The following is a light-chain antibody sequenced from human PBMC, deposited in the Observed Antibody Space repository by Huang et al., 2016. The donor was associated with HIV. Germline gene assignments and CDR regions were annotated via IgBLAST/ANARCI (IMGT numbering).Light chain of an antibody. J-gene: IGKJ5*01. V-gene: IGKV3-11*01. CDR2: DAS. CDR3: QQRSTWPAIT. CDR1: QSVTRS. Sequence: EIVLTKSPATLSLSPGDRATLSCRASQSVTRSLAWYQQKPGQAPRLLIYDASNRATGIPARFSGSGSGTDFTLTISSLEPEDFAVYYCQQRSTWPAITFGHGTRLEIK.